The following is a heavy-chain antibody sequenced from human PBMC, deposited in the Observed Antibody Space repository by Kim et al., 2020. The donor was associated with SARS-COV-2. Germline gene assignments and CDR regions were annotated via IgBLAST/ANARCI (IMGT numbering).Heavy chain of an antibody. D-gene: IGHD2-15*01. Sequence: GGSLRLSCAASGFTFSDYYMSWIRQAPGKGLEWVSYISSSSSYTNYADSVKGRFTISRDNAKNSLYLQMNSLRAEDTAVYYCARGPYCSGGSCYGGSVMARDYWGQGTLVTVSS. V-gene: IGHV3-11*05. CDR3: ARGPYCSGGSCYGGSVMARDY. CDR2: ISSSSSYT. J-gene: IGHJ4*02. CDR1: GFTFSDYY.